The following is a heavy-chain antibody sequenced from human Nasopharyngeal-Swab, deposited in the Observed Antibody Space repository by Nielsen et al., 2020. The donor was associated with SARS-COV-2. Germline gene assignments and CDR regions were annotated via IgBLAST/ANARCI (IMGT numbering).Heavy chain of an antibody. J-gene: IGHJ4*02. CDR1: GLTFDDYA. CDR3: AKDMEEEWRGERDY. V-gene: IGHV3-9*01. D-gene: IGHD3-3*01. Sequence: LKIPCAASGLTFDDYAMHWVRQAPGKGLEWVSGISWNSGSIVYADAVKGRFTISRDNAKNCLYLQMNSLRAEDTALYYWAKDMEEEWRGERDYWGQGTLVTGSS. CDR2: ISWNSGSI.